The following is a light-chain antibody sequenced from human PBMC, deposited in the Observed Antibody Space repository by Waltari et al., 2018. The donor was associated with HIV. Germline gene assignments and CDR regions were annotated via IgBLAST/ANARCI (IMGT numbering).Light chain of an antibody. Sequence: IQMTQSPSFLSASVGDRVTITCRATESIGRYSNWYQQKPGKAPKLLIHTASTLESGVPSRFSGSGSEAVFTLTINSLQPEDFATYFCQQSYRIPRTFGQGTTLEIK. CDR2: TAS. V-gene: IGKV1-39*01. J-gene: IGKJ2*02. CDR1: ESIGRY. CDR3: QQSYRIPRT.